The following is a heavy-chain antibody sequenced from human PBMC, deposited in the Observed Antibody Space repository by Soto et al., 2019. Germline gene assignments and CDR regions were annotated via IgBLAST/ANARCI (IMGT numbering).Heavy chain of an antibody. J-gene: IGHJ4*02. CDR1: GGSISSGGYY. CDR2: IYYSGST. CDR3: ARVAGSGSYRQIDY. D-gene: IGHD3-10*01. V-gene: IGHV4-31*03. Sequence: SETLSLTCTVSGGSISSGGYYWSWIRQHPGKGLEWIGYIYYSGSTYYNPSLKSRVTISVDTSKNQFSLKLSSVTAADTAVYYCARVAGSGSYRQIDYWGQGTLVTVSS.